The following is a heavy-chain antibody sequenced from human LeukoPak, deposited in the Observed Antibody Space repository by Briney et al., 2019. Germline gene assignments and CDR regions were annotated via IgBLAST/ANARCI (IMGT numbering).Heavy chain of an antibody. Sequence: GGSLRLSCAASGFTFSSFAMTWVRQAPGKGLEWVSGFDGNGPNTYYADSVKGRWTISRDNSRTTLYLEMNSLRPEDTAIYYCAKPRTTGLGWAQFDYWGQGSLVTVSS. CDR1: GFTFSSFA. D-gene: IGHD2-8*02. CDR2: FDGNGPNT. CDR3: AKPRTTGLGWAQFDY. V-gene: IGHV3-23*01. J-gene: IGHJ4*02.